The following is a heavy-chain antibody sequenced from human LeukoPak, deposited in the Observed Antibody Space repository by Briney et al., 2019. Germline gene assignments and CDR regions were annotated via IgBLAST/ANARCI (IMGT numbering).Heavy chain of an antibody. J-gene: IGHJ3*02. CDR3: PIPVVAATFDAFDI. V-gene: IGHV3-23*01. D-gene: IGHD2-15*01. CDR2: ISGSGGST. Sequence: GGSLRPSCAASGFTFSSYAMSWVRQAPGKGLEWVSAISGSGGSTYYADSVKGRFTISRDNSKNTLYLQMNSLRAEDTAVYYCPIPVVAATFDAFDIWGQGTMVTVSS. CDR1: GFTFSSYA.